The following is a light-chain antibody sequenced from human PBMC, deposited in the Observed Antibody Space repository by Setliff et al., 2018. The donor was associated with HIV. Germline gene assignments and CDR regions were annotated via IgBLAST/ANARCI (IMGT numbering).Light chain of an antibody. CDR2: DNN. CDR1: SSNIGTGYD. Sequence: SALTQPPSVSGAPGQRVTISCTGSSSNIGTGYDVHWYQQLPGTAPKLLIHDNNNRPSGVPDRFSGSKSGTSASLAITGLQAEDEADYYCQSYDSSLSGLVFGSGTKVTVL. CDR3: QSYDSSLSGLV. J-gene: IGLJ1*01. V-gene: IGLV1-40*01.